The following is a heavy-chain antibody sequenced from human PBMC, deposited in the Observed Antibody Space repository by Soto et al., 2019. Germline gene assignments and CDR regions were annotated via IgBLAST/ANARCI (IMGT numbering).Heavy chain of an antibody. CDR1: EFSFNTYW. Sequence: PGESRKISCKGSEFSFNTYWIAWVRQRPGEGLKWMGIIYPDDSRTTYSPSFQGQVTISADKSINTAYLQWSSLKASDTAMYYCTRDLDYGGNSEDFDSWGQGTRATVSS. J-gene: IGHJ3*02. V-gene: IGHV5-51*01. CDR2: IYPDDSRT. CDR3: TRDLDYGGNSEDFDS. D-gene: IGHD4-17*01.